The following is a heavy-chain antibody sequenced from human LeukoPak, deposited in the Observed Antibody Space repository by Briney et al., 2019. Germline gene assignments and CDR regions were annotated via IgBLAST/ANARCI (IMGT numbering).Heavy chain of an antibody. CDR1: GFTFSSYT. CDR2: IDNVGSYI. J-gene: IGHJ4*02. D-gene: IGHD5-12*01. CDR3: ATKYSAGWLFDY. V-gene: IGHV3-21*01. Sequence: GGSLRLSCAVSGFTFSSYTMNWVRQAPGKGLEWVSCIDNVGSYIYRADSVKGRFTLSRDNAEKSVHLQMISLRAEETAVYYCATKYSAGWLFDYWGQGTLVAVCS.